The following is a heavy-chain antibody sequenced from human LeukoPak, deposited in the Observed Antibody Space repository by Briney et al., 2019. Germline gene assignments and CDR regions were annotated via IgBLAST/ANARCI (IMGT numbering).Heavy chain of an antibody. CDR1: GGSFSGYY. V-gene: IGHV4-34*01. CDR2: INHSGST. Sequence: SETLSLTCAVYGGSFSGYYWSWIRQPPGKGLEWIGEINHSGSTNYNPSLKSRVTISVDTSKNQFSLKLSSVTAADTAVYYCAGGLVGKRDSSRVVFGYWGQGTLVTVSS. CDR3: AGGLVGKRDSSRVVFGY. D-gene: IGHD6-13*01. J-gene: IGHJ4*02.